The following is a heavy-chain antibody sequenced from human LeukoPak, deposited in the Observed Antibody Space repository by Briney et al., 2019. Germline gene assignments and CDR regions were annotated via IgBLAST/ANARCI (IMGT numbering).Heavy chain of an antibody. CDR2: ISSSGSTI. CDR1: GFTFSDYY. J-gene: IGHJ4*02. V-gene: IGHV3-11*01. CDR3: ARGIIQLWPHQAAGVDY. Sequence: PGGSLRLSCAASGFTFSDYYMGWIRQAPGKGLEWVSYISSSGSTIYYADSVKGRFTISRDNAKNSLYLQMNSLRAEDTAVYYCARGIIQLWPHQAAGVDYWGQGTLVTVSS. D-gene: IGHD5-18*01.